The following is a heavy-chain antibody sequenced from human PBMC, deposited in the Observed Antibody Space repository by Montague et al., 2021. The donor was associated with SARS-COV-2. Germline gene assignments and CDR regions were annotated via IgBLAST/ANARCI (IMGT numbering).Heavy chain of an antibody. CDR2: MYNSRSS. CDR3: ARGGIRTPGAEWKILHYHGMDV. J-gene: IGHJ6*02. Sequence: SETLSLTCTVSGGSISAYYWSWIRQPPGKGLEWIAYMYNSRSSNYNPSLKSRVSISVDTSKSQFSLNLTSVTAADTAVYYCARGGIRTPGAEWKILHYHGMDVWGQGTTGTFSS. D-gene: IGHD1-14*01. CDR1: GGSISAYY. V-gene: IGHV4-59*13.